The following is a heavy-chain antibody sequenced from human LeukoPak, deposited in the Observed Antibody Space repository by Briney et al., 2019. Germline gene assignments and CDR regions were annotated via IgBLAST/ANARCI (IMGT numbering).Heavy chain of an antibody. V-gene: IGHV3-7*04. J-gene: IGHJ4*02. CDR2: IKEDGREK. CDR3: ARGDWHQDY. Sequence: GGSLRLSCAASGFTFNSYWMSWVRQAPGKGLEWVANIKEDGREKYYVDSVKGRFIISRDTAKNSLYLQMYSLRADDTAVYYCARGDWHQDYWGQGILVTISS. D-gene: IGHD2-21*02. CDR1: GFTFNSYW.